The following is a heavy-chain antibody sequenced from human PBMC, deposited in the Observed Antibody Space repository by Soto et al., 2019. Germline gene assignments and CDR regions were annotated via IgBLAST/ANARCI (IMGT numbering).Heavy chain of an antibody. J-gene: IGHJ6*02. Sequence: QVQLVESGGGVVQPGRSLRLSCAASGFTFSSYAMHWVRQAPGKGLEWVAVITYDGSNKYYADSVKGRFTISRENSKNPLYLQMNSLGAEDTAVYYSARVIRGYCSGGSCDGMDVWGQGTTVTVS. V-gene: IGHV3-30-3*01. D-gene: IGHD2-15*01. CDR3: ARVIRGYCSGGSCDGMDV. CDR2: ITYDGSNK. CDR1: GFTFSSYA.